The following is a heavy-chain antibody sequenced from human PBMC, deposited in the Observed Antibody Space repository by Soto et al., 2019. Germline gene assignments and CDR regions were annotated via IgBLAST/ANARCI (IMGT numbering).Heavy chain of an antibody. CDR3: ARQKKTNTNSGDYANCFDP. J-gene: IGHJ5*02. V-gene: IGHV4-39*01. Sequence: SETLSLTCTVSGGSISSSSFFWGWIRQPPGRGLEWIGTLYYRGSTYYNPSLKSRVTISVDTSKSQFSLKLSSVTAADTAVYYCARQKKTNTNSGDYANCFDPWGQGTLVTVSS. CDR1: GGSISSSSFF. D-gene: IGHD4-17*01. CDR2: LYYRGST.